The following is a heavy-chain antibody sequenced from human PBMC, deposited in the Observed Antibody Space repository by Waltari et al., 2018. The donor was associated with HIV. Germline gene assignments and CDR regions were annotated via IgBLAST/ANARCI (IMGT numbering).Heavy chain of an antibody. CDR2: INHSGST. J-gene: IGHJ5*02. V-gene: IGHV4-34*01. CDR1: GGSFSGYY. Sequence: QVQLQQWGAGLLKPSETLSLTCAVYGGSFSGYYWSWIRQPPGKGLEWIGEINHSGSTNYNPSLKSRVTISVDTSKNQVSLKLSSVTAADTAVYHCARGSYCSSTSCNQGNWFDPWGQGTLVTVSS. CDR3: ARGSYCSSTSCNQGNWFDP. D-gene: IGHD2-2*01.